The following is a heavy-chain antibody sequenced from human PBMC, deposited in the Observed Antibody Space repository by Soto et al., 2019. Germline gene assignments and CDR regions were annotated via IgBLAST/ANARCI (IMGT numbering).Heavy chain of an antibody. CDR1: GYSFTSYW. CDR3: ARQDTVRGVISSFDY. Sequence: ESLKISCKGSGYSFTSYWIGWVRQMPGKGLEWMGIIYPGDSDTRYSPSFQGQVTISADKSISTAYLQWSSLKASDTAMYYCARQDTVRGVISSFDYWGQGTLVTVSS. V-gene: IGHV5-51*01. CDR2: IYPGDSDT. J-gene: IGHJ4*02. D-gene: IGHD3-10*01.